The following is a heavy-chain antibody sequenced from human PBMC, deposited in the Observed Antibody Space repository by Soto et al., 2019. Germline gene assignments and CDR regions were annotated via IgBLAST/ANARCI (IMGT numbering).Heavy chain of an antibody. CDR3: ARHSDITGTMLDY. V-gene: IGHV4-59*08. J-gene: IGHJ4*02. D-gene: IGHD1-7*01. CDR1: GGSISSYY. CDR2: IYYSGST. Sequence: SETLSLTCTVSGGSISSYYWSWIRQPPGKGLEWIGYIYYSGSTNYNPSLKSRVTISVDTSKNQFSLKLSSVTAADTAVYYCARHSDITGTMLDYWGQGTLVTVSS.